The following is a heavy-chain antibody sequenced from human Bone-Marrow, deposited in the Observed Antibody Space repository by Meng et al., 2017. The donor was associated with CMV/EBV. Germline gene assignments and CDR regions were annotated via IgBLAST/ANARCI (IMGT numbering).Heavy chain of an antibody. CDR2: INSDGSST. Sequence: GESLKISCAASGFTFSSYAMSWVRQAPGKGLVWVSRINSDGSSTRSADSVKGRFTISRDNAKNTLYLQMNSLRAEDTAVYYCGRAFTGTRNAFDIWGQGTRVTGSS. V-gene: IGHV3-74*01. J-gene: IGHJ3*02. CDR3: GRAFTGTRNAFDI. CDR1: GFTFSSYA. D-gene: IGHD1-7*01.